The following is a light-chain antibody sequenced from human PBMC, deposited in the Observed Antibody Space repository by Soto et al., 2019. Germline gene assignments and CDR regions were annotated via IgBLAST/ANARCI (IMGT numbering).Light chain of an antibody. CDR3: QQTYNTPPT. CDR1: QSISNY. J-gene: IGKJ1*01. CDR2: AAS. Sequence: DIQMTESPSSLSASVGDRVTITLRASQSISNYVNWYQQSPGKAPNLLIYAASFLQSGVPSRFSGSGSGTDFTLTISSLQPEDFATYFCQQTYNTPPTFGQGTKVDIK. V-gene: IGKV1-39*01.